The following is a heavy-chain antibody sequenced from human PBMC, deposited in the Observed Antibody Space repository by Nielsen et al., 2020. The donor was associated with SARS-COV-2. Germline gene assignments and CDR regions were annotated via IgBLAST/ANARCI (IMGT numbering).Heavy chain of an antibody. J-gene: IGHJ4*02. CDR2: INQDGSEK. V-gene: IGHV3-7*05. CDR3: AKMRETYSSSSLEY. D-gene: IGHD6-6*01. CDR1: GLTFSDHY. Sequence: GESLKISCAASGLTFSDHYMSWVRQSPGKGLEWVANINQDGSEKYYADSVKGRFTISRDNSKNTLYLQMNSLRAEDTALYYCAKMRETYSSSSLEYWGQGTLVTVSS.